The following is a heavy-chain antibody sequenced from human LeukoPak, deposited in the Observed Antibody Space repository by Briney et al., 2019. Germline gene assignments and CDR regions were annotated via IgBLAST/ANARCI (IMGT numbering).Heavy chain of an antibody. CDR1: GFTFTSNW. D-gene: IGHD3-10*01. J-gene: IGHJ4*02. Sequence: GGSLRLSCAASGFTFTSNWMSWVRQAPGKGLEWVANIKQDGSDKCYVDSVKGRFTISRDNAKSSLYLQMNSLRAEDTAVYYCAREMDGEYGSGTFFDLCGQGNMVTVSS. CDR2: IKQDGSDK. CDR3: AREMDGEYGSGTFFDL. V-gene: IGHV3-7*03.